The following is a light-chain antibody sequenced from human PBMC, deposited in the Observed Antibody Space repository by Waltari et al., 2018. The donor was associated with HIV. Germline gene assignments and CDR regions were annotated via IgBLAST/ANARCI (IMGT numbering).Light chain of an antibody. J-gene: IGKJ1*01. CDR3: QQSYSTPQT. V-gene: IGKV1-39*01. CDR2: AAS. CDR1: QSISKY. Sequence: DIQMTQSPSSLSASVGNRLTITCRASQSISKYLNWYQQKAGKAPELLVFAASNLQRGVPSRFRGSGSGTDFTLTISSLQPEDSASYYCQQSYSTPQTFGQGTKVEIK.